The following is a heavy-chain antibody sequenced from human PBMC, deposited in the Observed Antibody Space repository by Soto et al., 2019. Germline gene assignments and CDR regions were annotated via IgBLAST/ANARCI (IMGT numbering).Heavy chain of an antibody. V-gene: IGHV1-2*04. CDR1: GYTFTNYD. J-gene: IGHJ4*02. Sequence: ASVKVSCKASGYTFTNYDISWVRQAPGQGLEWMGWINPNSGGTNYVQKFQGWVTMTRDTSISTAYMELSRLRSDDTAVYYCARETSNYEGRYYFDYWGQGTLVTVSS. D-gene: IGHD4-4*01. CDR2: INPNSGGT. CDR3: ARETSNYEGRYYFDY.